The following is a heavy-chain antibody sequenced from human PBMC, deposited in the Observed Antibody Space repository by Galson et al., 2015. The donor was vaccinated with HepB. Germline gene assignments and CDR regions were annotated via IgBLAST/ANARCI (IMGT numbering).Heavy chain of an antibody. J-gene: IGHJ5*02. D-gene: IGHD5-24*01. CDR2: TFYRSQWYN. V-gene: IGHV6-1*01. Sequence: CAISGDSVSNRYVAWTWIRQSPSRGLEWLGRTFYRSQWYNDYADSVKSRITINPDTASNQFSLHLNSVTPEDTAVYYCAGLQGDGYNFWVDPWGQGTLVTVS. CDR3: AGLQGDGYNFWVDP. CDR1: GDSVSNRYVA.